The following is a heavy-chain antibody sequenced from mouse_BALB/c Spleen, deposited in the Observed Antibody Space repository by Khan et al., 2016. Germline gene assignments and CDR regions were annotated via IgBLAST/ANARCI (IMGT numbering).Heavy chain of an antibody. CDR1: GYSFTGYN. V-gene: IGHV1S135*01. Sequence: VQLKQSGPELEKPGASVEISCKASGYSFTGYNMNWVKQSNGKSLEWIGNIDPYYGRTNYNQKFKGKATSPVDKSSSTAHLQLQRLTSEDSAVYYCARFHDYGNYVDYWGQGTSVTVSS. CDR3: ARFHDYGNYVDY. J-gene: IGHJ4*01. D-gene: IGHD2-1*01. CDR2: IDPYYGRT.